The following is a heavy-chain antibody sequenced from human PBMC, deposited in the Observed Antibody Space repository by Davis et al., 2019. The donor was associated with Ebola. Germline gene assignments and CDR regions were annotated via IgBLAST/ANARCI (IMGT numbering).Heavy chain of an antibody. V-gene: IGHV3-23*01. J-gene: IGHJ2*01. Sequence: PGGSLRLSCAASGFTFSSYAMSWVRQAPGQGLEWVSAISGSGLSTYYPDSVKGRFTVSRDKSKNTLYLQMNSLRAEDTAVYYCAKDRSNFNWYFDLWGRGTLVTVSS. D-gene: IGHD1-1*01. CDR2: ISGSGLST. CDR1: GFTFSSYA. CDR3: AKDRSNFNWYFDL.